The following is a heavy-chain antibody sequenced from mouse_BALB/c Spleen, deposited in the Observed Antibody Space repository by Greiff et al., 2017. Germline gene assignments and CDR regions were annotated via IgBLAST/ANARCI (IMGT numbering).Heavy chain of an antibody. CDR1: GYTFTDYA. V-gene: IGHV1-67*01. J-gene: IGHJ2*01. CDR2: ISTYYGNT. CDR3: ARGYGNYVGYFDY. Sequence: VQLQQSGPELVRPGVSVKISCKGSGYTFTDYAMHWVKQSHAKSLEWIGVISTYYGNTNYNQKFKGKATMTVDKSSSTAYMELARLTSEDSAIYYCARGYGNYVGYFDYWGQGTTLTVSS. D-gene: IGHD2-10*02.